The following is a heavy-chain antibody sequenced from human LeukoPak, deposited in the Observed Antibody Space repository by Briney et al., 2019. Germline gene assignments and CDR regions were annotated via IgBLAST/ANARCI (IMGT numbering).Heavy chain of an antibody. V-gene: IGHV4-59*08. CDR3: ACSRIVGATWYDY. Sequence: SQSLSLTWTVSGGSISSYYWSWVRQPPGKGLEWIGYIYYSGSTNYNPSLKSRVTIPVDTPKNQFTLKLSAVTAAGTAVYYCACSRIVGATWYDYWGQGTLVTVSS. J-gene: IGHJ4*02. D-gene: IGHD1-26*01. CDR1: GGSISSYY. CDR2: IYYSGST.